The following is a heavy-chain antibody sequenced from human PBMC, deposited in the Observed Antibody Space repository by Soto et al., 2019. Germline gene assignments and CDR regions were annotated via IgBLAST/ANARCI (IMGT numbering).Heavy chain of an antibody. CDR3: ARHAGPLYSSSLSGWFDP. D-gene: IGHD6-6*01. Sequence: RGESLKISCKGSGYSFTSYWIGWVRQMPGKGLGWMGIIYPGDSDTRYSPSFQGQVTISADKSISTAYLQWSSLKASDTAMYYCARHAGPLYSSSLSGWFDPWGQGTLVTVSS. CDR1: GYSFTSYW. CDR2: IYPGDSDT. J-gene: IGHJ5*02. V-gene: IGHV5-51*01.